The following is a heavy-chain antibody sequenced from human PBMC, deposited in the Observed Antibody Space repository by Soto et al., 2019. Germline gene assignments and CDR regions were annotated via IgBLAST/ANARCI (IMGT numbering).Heavy chain of an antibody. J-gene: IGHJ4*02. CDR2: ISAHNGNT. CDR3: SGGRYGDY. CDR1: GYTFTSYG. D-gene: IGHD1-1*01. V-gene: IGHV1-18*01. Sequence: QVHLVQSGAEVKKPGASVKVSCKGSGYTFTSYGITWVRQAPGQGLEWMGWISAHNGNTDYAQKLQGRVTVTRDTSTSTAYMELRSLRSDDTGVYYCSGGRYGDYLGQGALVTVSS.